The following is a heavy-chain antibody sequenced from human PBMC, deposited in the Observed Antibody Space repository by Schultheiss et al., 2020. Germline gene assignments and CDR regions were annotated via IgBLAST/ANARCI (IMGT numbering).Heavy chain of an antibody. D-gene: IGHD4-17*01. V-gene: IGHV4-59*12. CDR2: IYYSGST. Sequence: SQTLSLTCTVSGGSISSYYWSWIRQPPGKGLEWIGYIYYSGSTNYNPSLKSRVTISVDTSKNQFSLKLSSVTAADTAVYYCARGYLVTTWLHGMDVWGKGTTVTVSS. CDR1: GGSISSYY. J-gene: IGHJ6*04. CDR3: ARGYLVTTWLHGMDV.